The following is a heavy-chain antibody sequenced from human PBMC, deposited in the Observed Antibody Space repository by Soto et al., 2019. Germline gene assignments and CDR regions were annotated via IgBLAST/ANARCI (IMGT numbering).Heavy chain of an antibody. CDR2: VNAGNGNT. CDR3: AREGFRYYVFWSGYYPGPSWFDP. CDR1: GYTFTSYA. J-gene: IGHJ5*02. Sequence: QVQLVQSGAEVKKPGASVKVSCKASGYTFTSYAMHWVRQAPGQRLEWMPWVNAGNGNTKYSQKFKDRVTITRDTSASGAYIELSSLRYEDTAVYYCAREGFRYYVFWSGYYPGPSWFDPWGQGTLVTVSS. D-gene: IGHD3-3*01. V-gene: IGHV1-3*01.